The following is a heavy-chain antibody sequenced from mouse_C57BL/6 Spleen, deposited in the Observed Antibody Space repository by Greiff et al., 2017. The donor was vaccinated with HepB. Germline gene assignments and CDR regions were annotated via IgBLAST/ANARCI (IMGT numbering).Heavy chain of an antibody. J-gene: IGHJ1*03. CDR3: VRDRFTTVVYGYWYFDV. Sequence: EVKLVESGGGLVQPKGSLKLSCAASGFTFNTYAMHWVRQAPGKGLEWVARIRSKSSNYATYYADSVKDRFTISRDDSQSMLYLQMNNLKTEDTAMYYCVRDRFTTVVYGYWYFDVWGTGTTVTVSS. V-gene: IGHV10-3*01. CDR2: IRSKSSNYAT. CDR1: GFTFNTYA. D-gene: IGHD1-1*01.